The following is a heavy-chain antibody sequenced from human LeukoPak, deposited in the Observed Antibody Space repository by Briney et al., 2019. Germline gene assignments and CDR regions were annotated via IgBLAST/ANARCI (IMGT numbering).Heavy chain of an antibody. CDR1: GFTLSSYG. J-gene: IGHJ3*02. Sequence: GGSLRLSCAASGFTLSSYGMHWVRQAPGKGLEWVALVSYDGTNKYYADSVKGRFTISRDNAKNTLYLQMNSLRAEDTAVYYCARVRASGSYFLGHAFDIWGQGTMVTVSS. D-gene: IGHD3-10*01. CDR2: VSYDGTNK. V-gene: IGHV3-30*03. CDR3: ARVRASGSYFLGHAFDI.